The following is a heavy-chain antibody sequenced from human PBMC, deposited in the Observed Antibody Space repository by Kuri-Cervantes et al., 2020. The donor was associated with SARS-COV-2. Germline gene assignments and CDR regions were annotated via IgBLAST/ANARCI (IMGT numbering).Heavy chain of an antibody. J-gene: IGHJ5*02. D-gene: IGHD3-16*01. CDR2: INPSGGT. CDR1: GGNFDSYG. Sequence: ASVKVSCKVSGGNFDSYGIGWVRQAPGQGLEWMGWINPSGGTKYAQKFQGRVTMTRDTSISTAYMELSRLTSDDTAVYYCARDPGSPATFRVRLGANSWFDPWGQGTLVTVSS. V-gene: IGHV1-2*02. CDR3: ARDPGSPATFRVRLGANSWFDP.